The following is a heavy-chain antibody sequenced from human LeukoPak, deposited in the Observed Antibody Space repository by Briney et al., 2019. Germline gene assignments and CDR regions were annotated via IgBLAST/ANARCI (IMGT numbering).Heavy chain of an antibody. Sequence: KAGGSLRLSCAASGFTFSSYSMNWVRQAPGKALEWVSSINSGNNYIYYADSVKGRFTISRDNAKNSLFLQMNSLRADDTAVYSCARVLLGMSAFDLWGQGTMVSVSS. CDR3: ARVLLGMSAFDL. D-gene: IGHD3-9*01. J-gene: IGHJ3*01. CDR1: GFTFSSYS. V-gene: IGHV3-21*06. CDR2: INSGNNYI.